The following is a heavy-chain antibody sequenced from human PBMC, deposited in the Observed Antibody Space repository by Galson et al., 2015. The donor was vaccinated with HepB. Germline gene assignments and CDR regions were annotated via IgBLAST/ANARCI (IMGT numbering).Heavy chain of an antibody. CDR3: AREAKGGSSTIGFTYNWFDP. Sequence: SETLSLTCTVSGGSISSYYWSWIRQPPGKGLEWIGYIYYSGSTNYNPSLKSRVTISVDTSKDQFSLKLSSVTAADTAVYYCAREAKGGSSTIGFTYNWFDPWGQGTLVTVSS. CDR2: IYYSGST. J-gene: IGHJ5*02. V-gene: IGHV4-59*08. CDR1: GGSISSYY. D-gene: IGHD2-15*01.